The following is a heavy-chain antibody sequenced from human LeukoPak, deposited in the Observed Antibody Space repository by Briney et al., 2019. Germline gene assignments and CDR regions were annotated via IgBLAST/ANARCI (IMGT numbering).Heavy chain of an antibody. J-gene: IGHJ4*02. CDR2: IRSKAYGGTT. V-gene: IGHV3-49*04. Sequence: GRSLRLSCTASGFTFGDYAMSWVRQAPGKGLEWVGFIRSKAYGGTTEYAASVKGRFTISRDDSKSIAYLQMNSLKTEDTAVYYCTRGETTEDYWGQGTLVTVSS. CDR1: GFTFGDYA. CDR3: TRGETTEDY. D-gene: IGHD1-14*01.